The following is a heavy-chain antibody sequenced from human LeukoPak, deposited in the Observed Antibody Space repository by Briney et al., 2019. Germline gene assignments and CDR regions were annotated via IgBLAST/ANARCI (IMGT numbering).Heavy chain of an antibody. D-gene: IGHD3-9*01. CDR3: PKGGLSGYYDILTGSPLADAFDP. CDR2: ISSSGGST. CDR1: GFTFCSYA. Sequence: PGGSLRLSCAASGFTFCSYAMSWVPQAPGKGLECVSAISSSGGSTYYAASVKGRFTISRDNSKNTLYLQMYSLRAEDTAVYYCPKGGLSGYYDILTGSPLADAFDPWGQGTLVTVSS. J-gene: IGHJ5*02. V-gene: IGHV3-23*01.